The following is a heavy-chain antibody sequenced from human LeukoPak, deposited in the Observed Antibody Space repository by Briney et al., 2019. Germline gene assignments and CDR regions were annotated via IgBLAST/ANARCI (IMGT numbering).Heavy chain of an antibody. CDR1: GFTFISYA. V-gene: IGHV3-23*01. D-gene: IGHD3-16*01. Sequence: PGGSLRLSCAASGFTFISYAMSWVRQPPGKGLEWVSSISGRGGTTYYAESLKGRFPISRANSKNTLYLQINCLRAECTAEYYCAKTDPGLRLGEAVPAVEISGEGTMVTVSS. CDR2: ISGRGGTT. CDR3: AKTDPGLRLGEAVPAVEI. J-gene: IGHJ3*02.